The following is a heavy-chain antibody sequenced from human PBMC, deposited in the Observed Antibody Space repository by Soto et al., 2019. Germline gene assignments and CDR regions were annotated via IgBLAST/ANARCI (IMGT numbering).Heavy chain of an antibody. CDR2: ISYDGSHA. J-gene: IGHJ4*02. Sequence: QAPLVDSGGGVVQPGRSLRLSCAASGFTFTTYGMHWVRRAPGKGLEWVAVISYDGSHAYYADAVKGRFTISRDNSKDTLYLQINSLRAEDTAVYYCAKERTYSVASGFDYWGRGTLVTVSS. D-gene: IGHD1-26*01. V-gene: IGHV3-30*18. CDR3: AKERTYSVASGFDY. CDR1: GFTFTTYG.